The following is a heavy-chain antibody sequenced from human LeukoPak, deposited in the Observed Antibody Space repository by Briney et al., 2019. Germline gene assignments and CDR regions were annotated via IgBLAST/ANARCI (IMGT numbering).Heavy chain of an antibody. CDR2: INWNGGST. J-gene: IGHJ6*03. CDR3: ARNGGNFYYYYMDV. D-gene: IGHD4-23*01. Sequence: GGSLRLSCAASGFTFYDYGMSWGRQAPGEGLEWVSGINWNGGSTGYADSVKGRFTISRDNAKNSLYLQTNSLRAEDTALYYCARNGGNFYYYYMDVWGKGTTVTVSS. CDR1: GFTFYDYG. V-gene: IGHV3-20*04.